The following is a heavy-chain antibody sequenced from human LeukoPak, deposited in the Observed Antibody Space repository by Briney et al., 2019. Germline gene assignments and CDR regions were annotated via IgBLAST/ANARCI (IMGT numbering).Heavy chain of an antibody. V-gene: IGHV3-23*01. CDR2: ISGSGSST. CDR1: GFTFSTYA. J-gene: IGHJ4*02. CDR3: ARGGTMYYGSGNFDY. D-gene: IGHD3-10*01. Sequence: GGSLRLSCAASGFTFSTYAMSWVRQAPGKGLEWVSAISGSGSSTYYADSVKGRFTISRENSKNTLYLQMNSLRAEDTAVYSCARGGTMYYGSGNFDYWGQGTLVTVSS.